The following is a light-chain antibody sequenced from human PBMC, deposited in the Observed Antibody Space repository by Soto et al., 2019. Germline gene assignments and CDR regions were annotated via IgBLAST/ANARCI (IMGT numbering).Light chain of an antibody. J-gene: IGKJ4*01. CDR3: QQSYSAPTT. V-gene: IGKV1-39*01. Sequence: DIQMTQSPSSLFASVGDRVTITCQATQDINIYLNWYQQKPGKAPNLLIYTAASLQSGVPSRFSGSGSGTDFTLTITTLQPEDFATYYCQQSYSAPTTFGGGTKVDIK. CDR1: QDINIY. CDR2: TAA.